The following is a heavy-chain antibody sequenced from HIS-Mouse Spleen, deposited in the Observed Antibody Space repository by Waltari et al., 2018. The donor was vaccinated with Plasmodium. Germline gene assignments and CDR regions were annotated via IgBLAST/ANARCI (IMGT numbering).Heavy chain of an antibody. CDR1: GYTFTSYY. CDR3: ARGVEMATIGDY. V-gene: IGHV1-46*01. CDR2: LNPRGGSK. J-gene: IGHJ4*02. Sequence: QVQLVQSGAEVKKPGASVKVSCKASGYTFTSYYMHWVRQAPGQGLEWMGILNPRGGSKSYAQKFQGRVTMTRDTSTSTVYMELSSLRSEDTAVYYCARGVEMATIGDYWGQGTLVTVSS. D-gene: IGHD5-12*01.